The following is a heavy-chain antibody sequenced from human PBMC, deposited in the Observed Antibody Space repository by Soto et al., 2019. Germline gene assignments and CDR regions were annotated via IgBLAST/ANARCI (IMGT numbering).Heavy chain of an antibody. CDR1: GFTFSSYG. J-gene: IGHJ6*03. V-gene: IGHV3-33*01. Sequence: GGSLRLSCAASGFTFSSYGMHWVRQAPGKGLEWVAVIWYDGSNKYYADSVKGRFTISRDNSKNTLYLQMNSLRAEDTAVYYCARDRGIAVSYYYMDVWGKGTTVTVSS. CDR2: IWYDGSNK. CDR3: ARDRGIAVSYYYMDV. D-gene: IGHD6-19*01.